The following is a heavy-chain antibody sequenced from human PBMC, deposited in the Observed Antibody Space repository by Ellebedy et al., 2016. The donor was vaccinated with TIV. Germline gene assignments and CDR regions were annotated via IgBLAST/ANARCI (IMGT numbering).Heavy chain of an antibody. V-gene: IGHV4-39*01. CDR2: IFDTGST. D-gene: IGHD3/OR15-3a*01. J-gene: IGHJ2*01. CDR3: ARSLMIFSFDKCYFDL. Sequence: SETLSLTCTVSGDSISRSSYYWGWIRQPPGKGPEWIGNIFDTGSTYYNPSLKSRVIISVDTSKNQFSLKLSSVTAADPAVYYCARSLMIFSFDKCYFDLWGRGTLVTVSS. CDR1: GDSISRSSYY.